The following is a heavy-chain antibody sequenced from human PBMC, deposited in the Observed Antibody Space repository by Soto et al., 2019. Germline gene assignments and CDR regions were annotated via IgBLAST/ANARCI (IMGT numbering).Heavy chain of an antibody. CDR1: GGSIRSGGYY. CDR2: IYYSGST. J-gene: IGHJ4*02. Sequence: QVQLQESGPGLVKPSQTLSLTCPVSGGSIRSGGYYWSWIRQHPGQGLAWIGYIYYSGSTYYNPSLKSRVTISVDTSKNQFSLKRSSVTAADTAVYDGTRVLVGAPMGAAFDYWGQGTLVTVSS. CDR3: TRVLVGAPMGAAFDY. D-gene: IGHD1-26*01. V-gene: IGHV4-31*03.